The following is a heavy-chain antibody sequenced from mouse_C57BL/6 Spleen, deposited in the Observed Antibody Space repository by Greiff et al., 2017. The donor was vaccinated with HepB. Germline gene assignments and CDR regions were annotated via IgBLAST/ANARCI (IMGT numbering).Heavy chain of an antibody. CDR3: ARQDYYGSKGGY. J-gene: IGHJ2*01. D-gene: IGHD1-1*01. CDR2: INPGSGGT. V-gene: IGHV1-54*01. Sequence: QVQLKESGAELVRPGTSVKVSCKASGYAFTNYLIEWVKQRPGQGLEWIGVINPGSGGTNYNEKFKGKATLTADKSSSTAYMQLSSLTSEDSAVYFCARQDYYGSKGGYWGQGTTLTVSS. CDR1: GYAFTNYL.